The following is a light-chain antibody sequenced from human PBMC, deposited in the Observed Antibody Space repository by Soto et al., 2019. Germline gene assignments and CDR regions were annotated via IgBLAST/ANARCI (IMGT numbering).Light chain of an antibody. Sequence: EIVMTQSPATLSVSPGERATLSFRASQSISSNLAWYQQKPGQAPRLLMFRTSSRATGFPARFSGSGSGTDFTLTISSLEPEDFAIYYCQQRSNWLTFGGGTKVDIK. J-gene: IGKJ4*01. CDR1: QSISSN. CDR3: QQRSNWLT. CDR2: RTS. V-gene: IGKV3-11*01.